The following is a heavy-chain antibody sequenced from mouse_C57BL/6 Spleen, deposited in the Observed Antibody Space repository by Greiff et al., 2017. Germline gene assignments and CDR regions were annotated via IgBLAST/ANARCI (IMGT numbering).Heavy chain of an antibody. CDR2: IYPSDSET. D-gene: IGHD2-1*01. V-gene: IGHV1-61*01. CDR1: GYTFTSYW. CDR3: AREGNYEGTMDY. J-gene: IGHJ4*01. Sequence: QVQLKQPGAELVRPGSSVKLSCKASGYTFTSYWMDWVKQRPGQGLEWIGNIYPSDSETHYNQKFKDKATLTVDKSSSTAYMQLSSLTSEDSAVYYCAREGNYEGTMDYWGQGTSVTVSS.